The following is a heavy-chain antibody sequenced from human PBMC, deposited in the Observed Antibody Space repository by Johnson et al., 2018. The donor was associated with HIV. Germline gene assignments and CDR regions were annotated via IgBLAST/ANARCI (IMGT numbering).Heavy chain of an antibody. CDR2: IWYDGSNK. V-gene: IGHV3-30*19. J-gene: IGHJ3*02. Sequence: QVQLVESGGGVVQPGRSLRLSCAASGFTFNSYGMHWVRQAPGKGLEWVAVIWYDGSNKYYADSVKGRFTISRDNSKNTLYLQMGSLRAEDMAVYYCARDEPTDDAFDIWGQGTMVTVSS. CDR3: ARDEPTDDAFDI. CDR1: GFTFNSYG.